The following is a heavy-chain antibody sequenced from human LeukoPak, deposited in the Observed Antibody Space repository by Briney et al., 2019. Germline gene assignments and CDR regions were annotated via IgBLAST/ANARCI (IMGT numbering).Heavy chain of an antibody. D-gene: IGHD6-19*01. CDR3: AKDHRDSISVAVDAFDI. CDR1: GFTFSTYA. V-gene: IGHV3-23*01. CDR2: ISGSGGST. Sequence: GSLRLSCAASGFTFSTYAMSWVRQAPGKGLEWVSAISGSGGSTYYADSVKGRFTISRDDSKNTLYLQMNSLRAEDTAVYYCAKDHRDSISVAVDAFDIWGQGTMVTVSS. J-gene: IGHJ3*02.